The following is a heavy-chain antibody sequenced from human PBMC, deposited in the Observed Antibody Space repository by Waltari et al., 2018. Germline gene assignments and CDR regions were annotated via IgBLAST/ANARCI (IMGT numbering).Heavy chain of an antibody. V-gene: IGHV3-74*01. Sequence: EVQLVESGGGLVQPGGSLRLSCAASGFTFSSYWMHWVRQAPGKGLGWVSRFNWDGNSTSYADSVKGRITISRGNAKNTLYLQMNSLGAEDTAVYYCSTSSGKGWNYWGQGTLVTVS. J-gene: IGHJ4*02. CDR2: FNWDGNST. CDR3: STSSGKGWNY. CDR1: GFTFSSYW. D-gene: IGHD5-18*01.